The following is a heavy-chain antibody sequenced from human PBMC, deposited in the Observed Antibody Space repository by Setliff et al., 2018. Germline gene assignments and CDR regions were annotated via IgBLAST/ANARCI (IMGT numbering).Heavy chain of an antibody. CDR1: GYTFAGYY. V-gene: IGHV1-2*02. Sequence: GASVKVSCKASGYTFAGYYMHWVRQAPGQGLEWMGWINPNSGGANYAQKFQGRVTMTRDTSISTGYMELSRLRSEDTALYSCAASVGGAPYYYGLDVWGQGTTVTVSS. J-gene: IGHJ6*02. CDR3: AASVGGAPYYYGLDV. D-gene: IGHD2-15*01. CDR2: INPNSGGA.